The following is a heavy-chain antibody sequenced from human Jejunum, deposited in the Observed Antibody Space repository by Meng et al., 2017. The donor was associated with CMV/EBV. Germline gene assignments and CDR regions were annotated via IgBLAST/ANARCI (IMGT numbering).Heavy chain of an antibody. V-gene: IGHV1-3*01. D-gene: IGHD3-10*01. J-gene: IGHJ4*02. Sequence: KVPCKASGHSRMQWVRQAPGQRLEWMGWINAGNGDTKKSQKFQGRVTITRDTAASTAYMELTSLRSEDTAVYYCAAELWFGSYYFDYWGQGTLVTVSS. CDR1: GHSR. CDR3: AAELWFGSYYFDY. CDR2: INAGNGDT.